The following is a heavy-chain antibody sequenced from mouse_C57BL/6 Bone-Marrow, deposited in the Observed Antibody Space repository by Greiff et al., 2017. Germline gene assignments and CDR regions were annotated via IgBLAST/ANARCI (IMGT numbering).Heavy chain of an antibody. D-gene: IGHD2-5*01. V-gene: IGHV5-17*01. CDR1: GFTFSDYG. CDR3: ARDSNYVCWYFDV. Sequence: DVKLVESGGGLVKPGGSLKLSCAASGFTFSDYGMHWVRQAPEKGLEWVAYISSGSSTIYYADTVKGRFTISRDNAKNTLFLQMTSLRSEDTAMYYCARDSNYVCWYFDVWGTGTTVTVSS. J-gene: IGHJ1*03. CDR2: ISSGSSTI.